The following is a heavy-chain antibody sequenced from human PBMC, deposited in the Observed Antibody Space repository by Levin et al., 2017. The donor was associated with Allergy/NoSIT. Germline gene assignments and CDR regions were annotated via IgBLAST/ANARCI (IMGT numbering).Heavy chain of an antibody. CDR2: ISGYSGDT. D-gene: IGHD3-10*01. CDR1: GYTFNSYG. Sequence: GGSLRLSCKTSGYTFNSYGLSWVRQAPGQGLEWMGWISGYSGDTKYAQKLQGRVTMTRDTSTSTAYMELRSLRSDDTAVYFCARDPSPGYFGSGSPPGDYWGQGTLVTVSS. J-gene: IGHJ4*02. CDR3: ARDPSPGYFGSGSPPGDY. V-gene: IGHV1-18*01.